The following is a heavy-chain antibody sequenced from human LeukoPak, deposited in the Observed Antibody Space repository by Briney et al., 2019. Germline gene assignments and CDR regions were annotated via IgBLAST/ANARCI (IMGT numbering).Heavy chain of an antibody. Sequence: PGGSLRLSCVVSGLTFSNYAMTWVRQAPGRRLEWVSSIRGSGDGTNYANSVRGRFTISRDNSKNTLYLQMNSLRGEDTAVYYCSRDPNGDYLGALDFQRWGQGTLVTVSS. D-gene: IGHD4-17*01. CDR3: SRDPNGDYLGALDFQR. CDR2: IRGSGDGT. V-gene: IGHV3-23*01. J-gene: IGHJ1*01. CDR1: GLTFSNYA.